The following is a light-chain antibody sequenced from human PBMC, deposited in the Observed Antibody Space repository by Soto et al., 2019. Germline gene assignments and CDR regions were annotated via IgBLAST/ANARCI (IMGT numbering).Light chain of an antibody. Sequence: DIQMTQSPSSLSASVGDRVTITCRASQVITNFLAWYQQKPGKAPKLLIYKASTLKSGVPSRFSGSGSGTEFTLTISSLQPDDFATYYCQHYNSYSEAFGQGTKVDIK. CDR3: QHYNSYSEA. CDR1: QVITNF. CDR2: KAS. V-gene: IGKV1-5*03. J-gene: IGKJ1*01.